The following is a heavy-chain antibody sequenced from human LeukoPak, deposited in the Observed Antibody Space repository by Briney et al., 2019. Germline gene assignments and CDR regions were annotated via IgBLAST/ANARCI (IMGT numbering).Heavy chain of an antibody. CDR2: ISSSSSYI. CDR1: GFTFSSYS. J-gene: IGHJ4*02. Sequence: GGSLRLSCAASGFTFSSYSMNWVRQAPGKGLEWVSSISSSSSYIYYADSVKGRFTISRDNAKNSLYLQMNSLRAEDTAVYYCASITTLPLWFGECNPEEYYFDYWGQGTLVTVSS. V-gene: IGHV3-21*01. D-gene: IGHD3-10*01. CDR3: ASITTLPLWFGECNPEEYYFDY.